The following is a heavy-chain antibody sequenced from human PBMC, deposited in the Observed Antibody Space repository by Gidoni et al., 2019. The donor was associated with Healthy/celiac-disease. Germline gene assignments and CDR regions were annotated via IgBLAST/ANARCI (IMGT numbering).Heavy chain of an antibody. CDR1: GGSFSGYY. CDR3: ASLIQLRF. D-gene: IGHD5-18*01. Sequence: QVQLQQWGAGLLKPSETLSLTCAVYGGSFSGYYWSWIRQPPGKGLEWIGEINHSGSTNYNPSLKSRVTISVDTSKNQFSLKLSSVTAADTAVYYCASLIQLRFWGQGTLVTVSS. V-gene: IGHV4-34*01. CDR2: INHSGST. J-gene: IGHJ4*02.